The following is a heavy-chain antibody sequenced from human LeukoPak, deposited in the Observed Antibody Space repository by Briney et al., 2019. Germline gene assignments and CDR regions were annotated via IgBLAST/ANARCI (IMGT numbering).Heavy chain of an antibody. J-gene: IGHJ4*02. D-gene: IGHD6-13*01. V-gene: IGHV3-21*01. CDR2: ISRSSSYI. CDR3: AGSIAAAGIPDY. Sequence: GGSLRLSCAASGFTFSSYSMNWVRQAPGKGLEWVSSISRSSSYIYYADSVKGRFTISRDNAKNSLYLQMNSLRAEDTAVYYCAGSIAAAGIPDYWGQGTLVTVSS. CDR1: GFTFSSYS.